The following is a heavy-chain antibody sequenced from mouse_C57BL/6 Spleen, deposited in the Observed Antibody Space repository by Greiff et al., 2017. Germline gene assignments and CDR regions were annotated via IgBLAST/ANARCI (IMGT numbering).Heavy chain of an antibody. V-gene: IGHV1-80*01. CDR3: ARGETGTFRGYFDY. Sequence: QVQLKESGAELVKPGASVKISCKASGYAFSSYWMNWVKQRPGKGLEWIGQIYPGDGDTNYNGKFKGKATLTADKSSSTAYMQLSSLTSEDSAVYFCARGETGTFRGYFDYWGQGTTLTVSS. CDR2: IYPGDGDT. D-gene: IGHD4-1*01. CDR1: GYAFSSYW. J-gene: IGHJ2*01.